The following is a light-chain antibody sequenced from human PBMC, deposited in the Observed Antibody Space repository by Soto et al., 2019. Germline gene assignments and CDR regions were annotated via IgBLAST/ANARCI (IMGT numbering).Light chain of an antibody. V-gene: IGLV2-14*01. CDR3: FSYTSSGTYV. Sequence: QSALTQPASVSGSPGQSITISCTGTSSDVGNYKYVSWYQQHPGKAPKLMIYEVSNRPSGVSNRFSGSKSGNTASLTISGLQAEEETDYYCFSYTSSGTYVFGTGTKV. CDR2: EVS. J-gene: IGLJ1*01. CDR1: SSDVGNYKY.